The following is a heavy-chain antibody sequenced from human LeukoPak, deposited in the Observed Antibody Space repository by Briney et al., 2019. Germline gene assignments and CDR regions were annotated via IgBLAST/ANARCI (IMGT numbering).Heavy chain of an antibody. CDR3: AREITGYSYVNGDY. V-gene: IGHV3-9*01. J-gene: IGHJ4*02. D-gene: IGHD5-18*01. CDR2: ISWNSGSI. Sequence: GGSLRLSCAASGFTFDDYAMHWVRQAPGKGLEWVSGISWNSGSIGYADSVKGRFTISRDNAKNSLYLQMNSLRAEDTAVYYCAREITGYSYVNGDYWGQGTLVTVSS. CDR1: GFTFDDYA.